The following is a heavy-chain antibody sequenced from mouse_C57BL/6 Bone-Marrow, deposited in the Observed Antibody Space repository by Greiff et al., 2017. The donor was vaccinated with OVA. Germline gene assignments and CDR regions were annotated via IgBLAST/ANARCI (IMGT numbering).Heavy chain of an antibody. Sequence: VKLQESGAELARPGASVKLSCKASGYTFTSYGISWVKQRPGQGLEWIGEIYPRSGNTYYNEKFKGKATLTADKSSSTAYMELRSLTSEDSAVYFCARTLYYFDYWGQGTTLTVSS. V-gene: IGHV1-81*01. J-gene: IGHJ2*01. CDR2: IYPRSGNT. CDR1: GYTFTSYG. CDR3: ARTLYYFDY.